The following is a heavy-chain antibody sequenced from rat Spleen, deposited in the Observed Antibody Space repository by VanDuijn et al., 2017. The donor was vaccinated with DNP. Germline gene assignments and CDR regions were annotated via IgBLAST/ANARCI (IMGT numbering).Heavy chain of an antibody. CDR3: ATSDNFDY. V-gene: IGHV5-27*01. CDR1: RFTFSDYD. CDR2: ISTSGSRT. Sequence: EVQLVESGGGLVQPGRSLKLSCAASRFTFSDYDMAWVRRAPTKGLEWVATISTSGSRTYYPDSVKGRFTISRDNAKSTLYLQMDSLRSEDTATYYCATSDNFDYWGRGVMVTVSS. J-gene: IGHJ2*01.